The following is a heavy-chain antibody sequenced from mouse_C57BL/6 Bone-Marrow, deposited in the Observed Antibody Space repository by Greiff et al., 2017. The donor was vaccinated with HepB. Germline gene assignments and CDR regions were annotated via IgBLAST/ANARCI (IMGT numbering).Heavy chain of an antibody. CDR1: GFTFSSYT. V-gene: IGHV5-9*01. CDR2: ISGGGGNT. Sequence: EVQRVESGGGLVKPGGSLKLSCAASGFTFSSYTMSWVRQTPEKRLEWVATISGGGGNTYYPDSVKGRFTISRDNAKNTLYLQMSSLRSEDTALYYCASPLYYYGSSSYWYFDVWGTGTTVTVSS. J-gene: IGHJ1*03. D-gene: IGHD1-1*01. CDR3: ASPLYYYGSSSYWYFDV.